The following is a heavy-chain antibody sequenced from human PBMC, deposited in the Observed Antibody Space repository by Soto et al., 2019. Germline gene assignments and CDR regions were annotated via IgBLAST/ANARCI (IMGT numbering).Heavy chain of an antibody. V-gene: IGHV3-53*01. J-gene: IGHJ6*02. CDR2: IYSGGNT. CDR1: GFTVSINY. CDR3: ARAALGANHYYYAMDV. D-gene: IGHD3-16*01. Sequence: PGGSLRLSCAASGFTVSINYMTWVRQAPGKGLECVSVIYSGGNTYFADSVKGRFTIYRDKSKNTLYLQMNSLTAEDTAVYYCARAALGANHYYYAMDVWGQGTTVTVSS.